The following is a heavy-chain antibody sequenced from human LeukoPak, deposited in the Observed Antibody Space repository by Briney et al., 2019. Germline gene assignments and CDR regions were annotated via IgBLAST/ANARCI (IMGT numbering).Heavy chain of an antibody. J-gene: IGHJ4*02. CDR2: IQYDGSNK. Sequence: PGGSLRLSCVAPGFIFSSYGMHWVRQAPGKGLEWVAYIQYDGSNKQYADSVKGRFTISRDNSKNTLYLQMNSLRAEDTAVYYCAKDYNRAYYYGSGFDYWGQGTLVTVSS. CDR3: AKDYNRAYYYGSGFDY. CDR1: GFIFSSYG. D-gene: IGHD3-10*01. V-gene: IGHV3-30*02.